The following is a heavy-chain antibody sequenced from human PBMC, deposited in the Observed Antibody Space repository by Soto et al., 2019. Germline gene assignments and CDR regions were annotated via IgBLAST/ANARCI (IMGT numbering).Heavy chain of an antibody. V-gene: IGHV1-2*02. CDR2: INPNSGGT. CDR1: GYTFTDYF. Sequence: VEMVQSGAEVKKPGASVRVSCKASGYTFTDYFIHWVRQAPGQGLEWMGWINPNSGGTNYAQKFQGKVTRTRDTSITTVYLDLSRLRSDDTATYYCARDTKIPANDIHDGSWGQGTLVTVSS. J-gene: IGHJ4*02. CDR3: ARDTKIPANDIHDGS. D-gene: IGHD2-2*01.